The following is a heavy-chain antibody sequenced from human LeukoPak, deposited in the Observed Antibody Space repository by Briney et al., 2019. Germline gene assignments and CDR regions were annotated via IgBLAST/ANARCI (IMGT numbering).Heavy chain of an antibody. V-gene: IGHV4-39*01. D-gene: IGHD6-13*01. CDR3: ARGSSSSSLIDY. Sequence: SETLSLTCTVSGGSISSNRYYWGWIRLPPGKGLEWIGHIYYSGSTYYNPTLKSRVTISVDTSKNQFSLKLSSVTAADTAVYYCARGSSSSSLIDYWGQGTLVTVSS. CDR2: IYYSGST. CDR1: GGSISSNRYY. J-gene: IGHJ4*02.